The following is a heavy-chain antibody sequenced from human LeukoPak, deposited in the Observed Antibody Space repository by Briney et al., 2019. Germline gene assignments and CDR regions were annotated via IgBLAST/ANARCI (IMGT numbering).Heavy chain of an antibody. D-gene: IGHD4-17*01. J-gene: IGHJ4*02. Sequence: GGSLRLSCVASGFTVTNNYMSWVRQAPGKGLECVSVIDSGGNTYYSDSVRGRFTISKDNSKNTLYLQMNSLRAEDTAVYYCARVEDGDYFDYWGQGTLVTVSS. V-gene: IGHV3-53*01. CDR1: GFTVTNNY. CDR2: IDSGGNT. CDR3: ARVEDGDYFDY.